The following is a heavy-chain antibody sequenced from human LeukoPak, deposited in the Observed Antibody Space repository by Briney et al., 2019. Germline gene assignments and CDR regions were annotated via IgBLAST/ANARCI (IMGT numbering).Heavy chain of an antibody. J-gene: IGHJ4*02. V-gene: IGHV3-73*01. CDR3: TRQGATHLDY. D-gene: IGHD1-26*01. CDR2: IRSKANSYAT. Sequence: PGGSLRLSCAASGFTFSGSAMHWVRQASGKGREGVGRIRSKANSYATAYAASVKGRFTISRDDSKNTAYLQMNSLKTEDTAVYYCTRQGATHLDYWGQGTLVTVSS. CDR1: GFTFSGSA.